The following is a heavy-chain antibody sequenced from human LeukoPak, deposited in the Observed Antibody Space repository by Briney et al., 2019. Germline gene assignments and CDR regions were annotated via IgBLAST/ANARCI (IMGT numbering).Heavy chain of an antibody. CDR1: GGSISSTNW. CDR3: ARELRYSSSWYYYGMEI. V-gene: IGHV4-4*02. J-gene: IGHJ6*02. Sequence: SETLSLICPLSGGSISSTNWWSWVRQPPGKGLEWIGEIYHSGSINYNPSLKSRVTISVDRPKNQFSLQLSSVTAADTAVYYCARELRYSSSWYYYGMEIWGQGTMVTVSS. CDR2: IYHSGSI. D-gene: IGHD6-13*01.